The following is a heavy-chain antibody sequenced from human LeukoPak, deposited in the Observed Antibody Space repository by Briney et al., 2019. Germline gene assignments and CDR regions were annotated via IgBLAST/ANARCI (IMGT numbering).Heavy chain of an antibody. CDR3: ARTGYANNWFDP. CDR1: GFTVSSNH. D-gene: IGHD3-9*01. J-gene: IGHJ5*02. Sequence: PGGSLRLSCVASGFTVSSNHMSWARQAPGKGLEWVSVIYSGGSTYYADSVKGRFTISRDNSKNTLYLQMNSLRAEDTAVYYCARTGYANNWFDPWGQGTLVTVSS. V-gene: IGHV3-53*01. CDR2: IYSGGST.